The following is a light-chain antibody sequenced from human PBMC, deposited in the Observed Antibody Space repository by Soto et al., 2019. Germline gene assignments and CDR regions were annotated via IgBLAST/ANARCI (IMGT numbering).Light chain of an antibody. CDR3: QQYNNWPPWT. Sequence: EIVMTQSPATLFVSPGERATVSCRASQSVSSNYLGWYQQKPGQAPRLLIYGASTRATGIPARFSGSGSGTEFTLTISSLQSEDFAVYYCQQYNNWPPWTFGQGTKVDIK. J-gene: IGKJ1*01. CDR1: QSVSSN. CDR2: GAS. V-gene: IGKV3-15*01.